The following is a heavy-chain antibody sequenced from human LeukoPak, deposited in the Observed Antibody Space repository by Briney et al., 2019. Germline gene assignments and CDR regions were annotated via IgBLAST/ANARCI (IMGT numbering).Heavy chain of an antibody. Sequence: GESLKISCKGSGYSFTSYWIVWVRQMPGKGLEWMGIIYPGDSDTRYSPSFEGRVTMSADKSISTAYLQWSSLKASDTAMYYCARHDRQDWYFDLWGRGTLVTVSS. J-gene: IGHJ2*01. CDR3: ARHDRQDWYFDL. V-gene: IGHV5-51*01. D-gene: IGHD1-14*01. CDR2: IYPGDSDT. CDR1: GYSFTSYW.